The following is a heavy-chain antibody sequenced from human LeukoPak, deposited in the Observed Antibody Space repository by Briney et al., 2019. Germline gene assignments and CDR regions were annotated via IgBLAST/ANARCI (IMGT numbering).Heavy chain of an antibody. CDR2: IYYSGNT. D-gene: IGHD6-13*01. J-gene: IGHJ4*02. V-gene: IGHV4-61*01. Sequence: SETLSLTCTVSGGSVSSGSYYWSWIRQPPGKGLEWIGYIYYSGNTNYNPSLKSRVTISVDTSKNQFSLKLSSVTAADTAVYYCARGAYSSSWFFDFWGQGILVTVSS. CDR1: GGSVSSGSYY. CDR3: ARGAYSSSWFFDF.